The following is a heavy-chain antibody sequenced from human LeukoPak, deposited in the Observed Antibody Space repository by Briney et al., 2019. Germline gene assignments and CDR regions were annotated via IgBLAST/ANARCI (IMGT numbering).Heavy chain of an antibody. CDR2: IIPILGIA. V-gene: IGHV1-69*04. CDR3: ARSGSSGCPDY. CDR1: GGTFSSYA. D-gene: IGHD6-19*01. Sequence: ASVKVSCKAAGGTFSSYAISWVRQAPGQGLEWMGRIIPILGIANYAQKFQGRGTITADKSTSTAYMELSSLRSEDTAVYYCARSGSSGCPDYWGQGTLVTVSS. J-gene: IGHJ4*02.